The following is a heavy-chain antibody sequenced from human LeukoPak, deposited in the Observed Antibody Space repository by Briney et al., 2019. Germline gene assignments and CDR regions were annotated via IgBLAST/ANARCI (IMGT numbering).Heavy chain of an antibody. CDR3: ARRREWEPPDY. CDR2: ISSSSYI. CDR1: GFTFSSYS. V-gene: IGHV3-21*01. Sequence: GGSLRLSCAASGFTFSSYSMNWVRQAPGKGLEWVSSISSSSYIYYADSVKGRFTISRDNAKNSLYLQMNSLRAEDTAVYYCARRREWEPPDYWGQGTLVTVSS. J-gene: IGHJ4*02. D-gene: IGHD1-26*01.